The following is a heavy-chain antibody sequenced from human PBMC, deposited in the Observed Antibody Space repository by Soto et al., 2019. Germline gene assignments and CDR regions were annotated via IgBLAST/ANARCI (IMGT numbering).Heavy chain of an antibody. CDR3: ATASSMVRGVIMSYYYYGMDV. Sequence: ASVKVSCKXSGYTLTELSMHWVRQAPGKGLEWMGGFDPEDGETIYAQKFQGRVTMTEDTSTDTAYMELSSLRSEDTAVYYCATASSMVRGVIMSYYYYGMDVWGQGTTVTVSS. V-gene: IGHV1-24*01. CDR2: FDPEDGET. J-gene: IGHJ6*02. CDR1: GYTLTELS. D-gene: IGHD3-10*01.